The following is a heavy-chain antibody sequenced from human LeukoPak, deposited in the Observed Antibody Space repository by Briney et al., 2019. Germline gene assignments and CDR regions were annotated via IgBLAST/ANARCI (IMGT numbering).Heavy chain of an antibody. CDR2: ISSSSSTI. V-gene: IGHV3-48*01. J-gene: IGHJ4*02. Sequence: GGSLRLSCAGSGCTFSSYSMNWVRQAPGKGLEWVSYISSSSSTIYYADSVKGRFTISRYNAKNSLYLQMNSLRAEDTAVYYCASLISIAARPGAFDYWGQGTLVTVSS. CDR1: GCTFSSYS. D-gene: IGHD6-6*01. CDR3: ASLISIAARPGAFDY.